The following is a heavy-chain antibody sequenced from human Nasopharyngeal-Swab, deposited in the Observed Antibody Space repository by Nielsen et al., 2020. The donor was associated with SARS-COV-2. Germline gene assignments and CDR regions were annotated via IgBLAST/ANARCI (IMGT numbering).Heavy chain of an antibody. CDR2: ISYDGSNK. V-gene: IGHV3-30-3*01. Sequence: GGSLRLSCAASGFTFSRYTMHWVRQAPGKGLEWVAVISYDGSNKYYADSVKGRFTLSRDISKNTLYLQMNSLRAEDTAVFYCASTPLDSSGYYYAFHYWGRGTLVTVSS. D-gene: IGHD3-22*01. J-gene: IGHJ4*02. CDR1: GFTFSRYT. CDR3: ASTPLDSSGYYYAFHY.